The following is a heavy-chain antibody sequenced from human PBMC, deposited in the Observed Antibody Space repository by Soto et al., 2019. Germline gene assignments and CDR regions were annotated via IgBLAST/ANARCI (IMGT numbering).Heavy chain of an antibody. CDR2: ISSSSSYI. Sequence: GGSLRLSCAASGFPFSSYSMNWVRQAPGKGLEWVSSISSSSSYIYYADSVKGRFTISRDNAKNSLYLQMNSLRAEDTAVYYCARLAVAGVSFDYWGQGTLVTVSS. D-gene: IGHD6-19*01. CDR3: ARLAVAGVSFDY. V-gene: IGHV3-21*01. J-gene: IGHJ4*02. CDR1: GFPFSSYS.